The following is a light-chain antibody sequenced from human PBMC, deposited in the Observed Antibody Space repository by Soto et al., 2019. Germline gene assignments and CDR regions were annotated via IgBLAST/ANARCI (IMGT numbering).Light chain of an antibody. CDR3: QQYGSSPWT. Sequence: EIVLTPSPGTLSLSPGATATLSCRASQGIGATLASYQHKPGQAPRVLNHGASHRATGIPDRVSGSGSGTDFTLIISRLEPEDFAVYYCQQYGSSPWTFGQGTKV. CDR2: GAS. CDR1: QGIGAT. V-gene: IGKV3-20*01. J-gene: IGKJ1*01.